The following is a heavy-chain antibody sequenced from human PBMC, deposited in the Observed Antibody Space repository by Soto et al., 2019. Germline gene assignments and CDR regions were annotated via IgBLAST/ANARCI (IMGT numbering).Heavy chain of an antibody. V-gene: IGHV3-11*01. Sequence: GGSLRLSCAASGFTFSDYYMSWIRQAPGKGLEWVSYISSSGSTIYYADSVKGRFTISRDNAKNSLYLQMHSLRAEDTAVYYCARDSTESIAPRPVRHPFDYWGQGTLVTVSS. CDR1: GFTFSDYY. CDR2: ISSSGSTI. J-gene: IGHJ4*02. D-gene: IGHD6-6*01. CDR3: ARDSTESIAPRPVRHPFDY.